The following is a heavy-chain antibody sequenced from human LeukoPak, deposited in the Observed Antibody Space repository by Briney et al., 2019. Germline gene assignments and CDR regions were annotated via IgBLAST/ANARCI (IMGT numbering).Heavy chain of an antibody. CDR2: INYSGNT. D-gene: IGHD1-1*01. J-gene: IGHJ4*02. V-gene: IGHV4-39*01. CDR1: GGSVSSSDYY. Sequence: SETLSLTCTVSGGSVSSSDYYWGWIRQPPGKGLEWIGSINYSGNTYYNPSLKNRVTISVDTSKDQFSLKLSSMTAADTAVYYCARSLSTTGLRWGQGTLVTVSS. CDR3: ARSLSTTGLR.